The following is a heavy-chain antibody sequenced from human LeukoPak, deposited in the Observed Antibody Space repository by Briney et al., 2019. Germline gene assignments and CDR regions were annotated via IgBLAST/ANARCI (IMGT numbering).Heavy chain of an antibody. V-gene: IGHV3-23*01. CDR3: AKDSSAWSQCVDY. D-gene: IGHD6-19*01. CDR2: LSGTGDTA. CDR1: GFTFTDYA. Sequence: GGSLRLSCAASGFTFTDYAMSWVRRAPGRGLEWVSTLSGTGDTAYYADSVKGRFTISRDNSKNTLFLQMNSLRDEDTAVYYCAKDSSAWSQCVDYWGQGTLVTVSS. J-gene: IGHJ4*02.